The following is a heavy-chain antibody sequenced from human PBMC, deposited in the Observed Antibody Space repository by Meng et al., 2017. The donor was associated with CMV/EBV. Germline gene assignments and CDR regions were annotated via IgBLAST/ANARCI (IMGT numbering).Heavy chain of an antibody. D-gene: IGHD3-10*01. CDR3: AHRAGGFGELSFDY. J-gene: IGHJ4*02. CDR1: RFSLSTSGVG. Sequence: SGPTLVKPTQTLTLTCTFSRFSLSTSGVGVGWIRQPPGKALEWLALIYWNDDKRYSPSLKSRLTITKDTSKNQVVLTMTNMDPVDTATYYCAHRAGGFGELSFDYWGQGTLVTVSS. V-gene: IGHV2-5*01. CDR2: IYWNDDK.